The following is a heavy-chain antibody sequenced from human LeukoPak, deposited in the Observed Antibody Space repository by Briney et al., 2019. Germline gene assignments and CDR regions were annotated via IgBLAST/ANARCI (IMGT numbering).Heavy chain of an antibody. CDR3: VKRHYDPFDP. V-gene: IGHV3-23*01. CDR2: ISGNGVTP. Sequence: GGSLRLSCAASGFIFSDYAMSWVRQAPGKGPEWVAAISGNGVTPFYADSMKGRFTVSRDNSRNTLYLQITRLSADDTAVYYCVKRHYDPFDPWGQGTRVTVSS. D-gene: IGHD3-22*01. CDR1: GFIFSDYA. J-gene: IGHJ5*02.